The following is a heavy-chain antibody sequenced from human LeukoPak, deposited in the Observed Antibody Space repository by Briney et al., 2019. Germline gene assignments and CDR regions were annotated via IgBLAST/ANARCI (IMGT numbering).Heavy chain of an antibody. V-gene: IGHV3-73*01. CDR3: SRHEALPGDY. J-gene: IGHJ4*02. D-gene: IGHD2-21*02. Sequence: GGSLKLSCAASGFSFSGSTVHWVRQASGKGLDWVGHIRTKANNYATAYAASVKGRFTISRDDSKNTAYLQMNSLKIEDTAVYYCSRHEALPGDYWGQGTLVTVSS. CDR1: GFSFSGST. CDR2: IRTKANNYAT.